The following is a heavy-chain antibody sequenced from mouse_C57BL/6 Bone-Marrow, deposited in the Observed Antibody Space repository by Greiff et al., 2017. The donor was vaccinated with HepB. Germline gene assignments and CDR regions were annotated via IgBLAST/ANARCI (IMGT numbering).Heavy chain of an antibody. D-gene: IGHD1-1*01. CDR1: GFTFSDYG. CDR3: AKYYGSSSFDY. Sequence: EVKVVESGGGLVKPGGSLKLPCAASGFTFSDYGMHWVRQAPEKGLEWVAYISSGSSTIYYADTVKGRFTISRDNAKNTLFLQMTSLRSEDTAMYYCAKYYGSSSFDYWGQGTLVTVSA. V-gene: IGHV5-17*01. CDR2: ISSGSSTI. J-gene: IGHJ3*01.